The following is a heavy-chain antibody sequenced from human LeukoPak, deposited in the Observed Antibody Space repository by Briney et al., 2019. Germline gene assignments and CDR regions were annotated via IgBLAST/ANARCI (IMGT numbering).Heavy chain of an antibody. D-gene: IGHD6-19*01. CDR2: IKQDGSEK. J-gene: IGHJ4*02. CDR3: ARVPYSSGWDQAYFDY. Sequence: PGGSLRLSCAASGFTFSKCAMSWVRQAPGKGLEWVANIKQDGSEKYYVDSVKGRFTISRDNAKNSLYLQMNSLRAEDTAVYYCARVPYSSGWDQAYFDYWGQGTLVTVSS. V-gene: IGHV3-7*01. CDR1: GFTFSKCA.